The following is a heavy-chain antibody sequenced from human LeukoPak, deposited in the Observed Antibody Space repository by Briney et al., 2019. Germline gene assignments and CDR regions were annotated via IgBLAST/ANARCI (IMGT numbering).Heavy chain of an antibody. Sequence: GASVKVSCKASGYTFTSYGISWVRQAPGQGLEWMGWISAYNGNTNYAQKLQGRVTMTTDTSTSTAYMELRSLRSDDTAVYYCARHNSGYGYYYYYMDVWGKGTTVTVSS. D-gene: IGHD5-12*01. CDR1: GYTFTSYG. V-gene: IGHV1-18*01. CDR2: ISAYNGNT. J-gene: IGHJ6*03. CDR3: ARHNSGYGYYYYYMDV.